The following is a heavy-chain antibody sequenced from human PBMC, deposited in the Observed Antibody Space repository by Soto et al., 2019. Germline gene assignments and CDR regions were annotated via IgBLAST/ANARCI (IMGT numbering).Heavy chain of an antibody. V-gene: IGHV3-23*01. J-gene: IGHJ3*02. CDR2: ISGSGFST. Sequence: QPGGSLRLSCAASGFTFNTYAMIWVRQAPGQGLEWVSAISGSGFSTYYADSVKGRFSISSDSSKNTLFLQMNSLRADDTAVYFCATFTFGRPFDTWGQGTMVTVSS. D-gene: IGHD3-16*01. CDR1: GFTFNTYA. CDR3: ATFTFGRPFDT.